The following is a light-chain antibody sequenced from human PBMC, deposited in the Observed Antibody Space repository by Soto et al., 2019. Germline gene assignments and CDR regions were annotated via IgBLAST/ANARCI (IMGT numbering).Light chain of an antibody. CDR3: QQYDDWLRLT. CDR1: QSVNSY. J-gene: IGKJ4*01. CDR2: GAS. V-gene: IGKV3D-15*01. Sequence: EIVMTQSPATLSVSPGERATLSCRASQSVNSYLAWYQQKPGQAPRLLIFGASYRATGIPARFSGSGSGTEFNLTISSLQSEDFAVYFCQQYDDWLRLTFGGGTRWIS.